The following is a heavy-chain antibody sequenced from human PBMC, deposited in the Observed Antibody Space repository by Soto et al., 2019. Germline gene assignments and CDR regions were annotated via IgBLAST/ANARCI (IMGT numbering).Heavy chain of an antibody. Sequence: AGDLRLSCPASDFTDGDYSMSSVRQAQGKGLQWVGFIRSKAYGGTTEYAASVKGRFTISRDHSKSIAYLQMNSLKTEDTAVYYCTGSWAAAGYYFDYWGQGT. CDR1: DFTDGDYS. V-gene: IGHV3-49*04. CDR2: IRSKAYGGTT. CDR3: TGSWAAAGYYFDY. J-gene: IGHJ4*02. D-gene: IGHD6-13*01.